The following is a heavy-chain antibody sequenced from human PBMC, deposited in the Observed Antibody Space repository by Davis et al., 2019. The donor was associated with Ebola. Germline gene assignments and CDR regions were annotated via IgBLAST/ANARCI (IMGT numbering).Heavy chain of an antibody. D-gene: IGHD3-3*01. CDR3: TRNYDFWSGSDF. CDR2: IRSKANSYAT. V-gene: IGHV3-73*01. J-gene: IGHJ4*02. Sequence: PGGSLRLSCAASGFIFSGSAMHWVRQASGKGLEWVGRIRSKANSYATAYAASVKGRFTISRDDSKNTAYLQMNSLKTEDTAVYYCTRNYDFWSGSDFWGQGTLVTVSS. CDR1: GFIFSGSA.